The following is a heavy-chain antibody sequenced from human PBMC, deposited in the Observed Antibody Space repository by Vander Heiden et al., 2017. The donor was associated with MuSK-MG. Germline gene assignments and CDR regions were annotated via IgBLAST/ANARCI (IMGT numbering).Heavy chain of an antibody. V-gene: IGHV3-33*01. CDR3: ARVGDSRRDRFDY. D-gene: IGHD6-13*01. Sequence: YGSYGMHWVRQAPGKGLEWVAVIWYDGSNKYYADSVKGRFTISRDNSKNTLYLQMNSMRAEDTAVYYCARVGDSRRDRFDYWGQGTMVTVSS. CDR1: YGSYG. CDR2: IWYDGSNK. J-gene: IGHJ4*02.